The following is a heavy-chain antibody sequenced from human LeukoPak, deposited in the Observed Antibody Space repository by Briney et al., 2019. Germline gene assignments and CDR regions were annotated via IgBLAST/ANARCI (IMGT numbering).Heavy chain of an antibody. Sequence: SETLSLTCAVHGGSFSGYYWSWIRQPPGKGLEWIGEINHSGSTNYNPSLKSRVTISVDTSKNQFSLKLSSVTAADTAVYYCARGPSYYDFWSGYPFMDVWGKGTTVTVSS. CDR2: INHSGST. CDR1: GGSFSGYY. J-gene: IGHJ6*03. D-gene: IGHD3-3*01. CDR3: ARGPSYYDFWSGYPFMDV. V-gene: IGHV4-34*01.